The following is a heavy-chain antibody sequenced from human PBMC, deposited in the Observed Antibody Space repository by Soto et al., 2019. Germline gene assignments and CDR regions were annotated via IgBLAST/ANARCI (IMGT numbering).Heavy chain of an antibody. CDR2: IYYSGST. Sequence: SETLSLTCTFSGVSLSSIIYYLGWIRPPPGKGLEWIGSIYYSGSTYYNPSLKSRVTISVDTSKNQFSLKLSSVTAADTAVYYCARHDAVVTDAIIFPQLNNWFDPWGQGTLVTVSS. J-gene: IGHJ5*02. V-gene: IGHV4-39*01. CDR3: ARHDAVVTDAIIFPQLNNWFDP. CDR1: GVSLSSIIYY. D-gene: IGHD2-2*02.